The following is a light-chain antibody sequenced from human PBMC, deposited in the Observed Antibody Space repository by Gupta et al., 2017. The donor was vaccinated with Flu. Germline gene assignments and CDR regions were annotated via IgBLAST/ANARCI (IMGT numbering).Light chain of an antibody. CDR2: GAS. Sequence: GDRVTITCLASQSISSYLNWYQQKPGKAPKFLIYGASILQSGVPARFSGSGAGTDFTLTISSLQPEDFATYYCQHSYSTPRTFGQGTKVEIK. V-gene: IGKV1-39*01. CDR1: QSISSY. CDR3: QHSYSTPRT. J-gene: IGKJ1*01.